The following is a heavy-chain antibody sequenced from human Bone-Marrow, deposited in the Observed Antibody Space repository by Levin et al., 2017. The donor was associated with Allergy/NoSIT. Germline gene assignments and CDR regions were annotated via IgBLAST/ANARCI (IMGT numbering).Heavy chain of an antibody. CDR1: GGSISNSNW. Sequence: SETLSLTCAVSGGSISNSNWWSWVRQPQGKGLEWLGEISHRGSTNYNPSLKSRVTMSVDKSNNHFSLKLTSVTAADTAVYYCARNIGYSTNYYTPTWGQGTLVTVSS. J-gene: IGHJ5*02. D-gene: IGHD5-12*01. V-gene: IGHV4-4*02. CDR2: ISHRGST. CDR3: ARNIGYSTNYYTPT.